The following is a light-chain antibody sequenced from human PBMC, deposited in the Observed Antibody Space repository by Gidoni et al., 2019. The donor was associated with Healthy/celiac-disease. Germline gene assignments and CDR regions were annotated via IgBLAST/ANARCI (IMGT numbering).Light chain of an antibody. J-gene: IGLJ3*02. V-gene: IGLV1-40*01. Sequence: QSVLTQPPSVSGAPGQRVTISCPGRSSNIGAGYDVHWYQQLPGTAPNLLIYGNSNRPSGVPDRFSGSKSGTSASLAITGLQAEDEADYYCQSYDSSLSGWVFGGGTKLTVL. CDR2: GNS. CDR1: SSNIGAGYD. CDR3: QSYDSSLSGWV.